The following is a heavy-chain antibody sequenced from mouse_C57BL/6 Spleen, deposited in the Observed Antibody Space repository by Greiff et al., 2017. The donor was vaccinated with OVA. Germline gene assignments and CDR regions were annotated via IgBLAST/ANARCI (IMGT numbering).Heavy chain of an antibody. Sequence: EVQLQQSGPGLVKPSQSLSLTCSVTGYSITSGYYWNWIRQFPGNKLEWMGYISYDGSNNYNPSLKNRISITRDTSKNQFFLKLNSVTTEDTATYYCASTDYYGSSFFDYWGQGTTLTVSS. CDR1: GYSITSGYY. CDR3: ASTDYYGSSFFDY. J-gene: IGHJ2*01. CDR2: ISYDGSN. D-gene: IGHD1-1*01. V-gene: IGHV3-6*01.